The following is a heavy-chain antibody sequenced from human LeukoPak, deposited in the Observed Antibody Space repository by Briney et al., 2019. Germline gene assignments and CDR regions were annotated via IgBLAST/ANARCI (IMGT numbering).Heavy chain of an antibody. D-gene: IGHD6-13*01. Sequence: ASVKVSCKDSRYTFTGYYMHWVRQAPGQGVKWMGWINPNSGGTNYAQKFQGRVTMTRDTSISTAYMELSRLRSDDTAVYYCARANFIAAAGRAYNWFDPWGQGTLVTVSS. J-gene: IGHJ5*02. CDR3: ARANFIAAAGRAYNWFDP. CDR2: INPNSGGT. V-gene: IGHV1-2*02. CDR1: RYTFTGYY.